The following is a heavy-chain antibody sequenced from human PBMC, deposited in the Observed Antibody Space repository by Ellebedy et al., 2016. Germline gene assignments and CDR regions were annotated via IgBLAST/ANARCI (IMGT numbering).Heavy chain of an antibody. J-gene: IGHJ4*02. CDR1: GGTFSSYA. Sequence: ASVKVSCKASGGTFSSYAISWVRQAPGQGLEWMGRIIPILGIANYAQKFQGRVTMTTDTSTSTAYMELRSLRSDDTAVYYCAGTGENAIIGYWGQGTLVTVSS. V-gene: IGHV1-69*04. CDR2: IIPILGIA. CDR3: AGTGENAIIGY. D-gene: IGHD2-8*01.